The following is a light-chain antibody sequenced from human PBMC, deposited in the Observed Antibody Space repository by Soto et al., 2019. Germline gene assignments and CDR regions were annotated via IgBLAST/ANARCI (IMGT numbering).Light chain of an antibody. CDR2: RND. Sequence: QYVLTQPPSVSGTPGQRVTISCSGSFFNIGGNYVYWYQQLPGSAPKVLIYRNDQRPSGVPDRFSASKSGTSASLAISGLRSEDEADYFCAAWDDSLSGGVFGGGTKLTVL. J-gene: IGLJ2*01. CDR3: AAWDDSLSGGV. V-gene: IGLV1-47*01. CDR1: FFNIGGNY.